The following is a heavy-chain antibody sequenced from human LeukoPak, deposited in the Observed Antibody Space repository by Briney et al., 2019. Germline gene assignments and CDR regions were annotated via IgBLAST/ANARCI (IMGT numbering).Heavy chain of an antibody. Sequence: GASVKVSCKASGYTFTDYYMHWVRQAPGQGLEWMGWIKPNSGGTNYAQKFQGRVTMTRDTSISTAYMELSRLRSDDTAVYYCARVVYYDSSGHPEIFDYGAQGTLVTVSS. D-gene: IGHD3-22*01. J-gene: IGHJ4*02. CDR2: IKPNSGGT. CDR1: GYTFTDYY. CDR3: ARVVYYDSSGHPEIFDY. V-gene: IGHV1-2*02.